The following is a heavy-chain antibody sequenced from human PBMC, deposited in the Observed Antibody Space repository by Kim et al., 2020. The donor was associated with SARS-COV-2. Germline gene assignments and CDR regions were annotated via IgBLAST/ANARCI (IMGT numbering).Heavy chain of an antibody. V-gene: IGHV3-48*02. Sequence: GGSLRLSCAASGFTFSSYSMNWVRQAPGKGLEWVSYISSSSSTIYYADSVKGRFTISRDNTKNSLYLQMNSLRDEDTAVYYCARDGYYDSSGYYVYWGQGTLVTVSS. CDR3: ARDGYYDSSGYYVY. D-gene: IGHD3-22*01. J-gene: IGHJ4*02. CDR1: GFTFSSYS. CDR2: ISSSSSTI.